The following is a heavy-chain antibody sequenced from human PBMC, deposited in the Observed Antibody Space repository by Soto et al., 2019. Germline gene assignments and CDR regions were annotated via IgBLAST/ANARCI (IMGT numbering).Heavy chain of an antibody. J-gene: IGHJ4*02. V-gene: IGHV3-23*01. CDR1: GFTFSSYV. Sequence: EVQLLESGGGLVQPGGSLRLSCAASGFTFSSYVMSWVRQAPGKGLEWVSAIGGSGGSTYYADSVEGRFTISRDNSKNTLYLQMNSLRAEDTAVYYCAKDHLGGYDYWGQATLVTVSS. CDR2: IGGSGGST. CDR3: AKDHLGGYDY. D-gene: IGHD3-16*01.